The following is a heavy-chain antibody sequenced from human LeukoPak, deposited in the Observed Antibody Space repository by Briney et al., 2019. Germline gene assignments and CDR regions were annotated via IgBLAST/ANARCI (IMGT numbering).Heavy chain of an antibody. CDR2: IHRSGRS. Sequence: SETLSLTCSVSGGSISTYSWSWIRQPAGNALEWIGRIHRSGRSNYNPSLEGRVTISAATSKNQFSLKLSSVTAADTAAYYCARVRGLGVISPYFDYWGQGILVTVSS. J-gene: IGHJ4*02. V-gene: IGHV4-4*07. CDR3: ARVRGLGVISPYFDY. D-gene: IGHD3-16*02. CDR1: GGSISTYS.